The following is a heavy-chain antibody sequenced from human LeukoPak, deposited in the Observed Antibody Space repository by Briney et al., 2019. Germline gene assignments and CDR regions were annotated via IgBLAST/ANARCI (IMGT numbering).Heavy chain of an antibody. Sequence: SETLSLTCTVSGGSISTYYWTWIRQPPGKELEWIGYIDYSGITKYNPSLESRVTISLDASKNHFSLKLSSVTAADTAVYYCARQVLINPNYYFDSWGQGTLVTVSS. J-gene: IGHJ4*02. D-gene: IGHD3-16*01. V-gene: IGHV4-59*08. CDR1: GGSISTYY. CDR2: IDYSGIT. CDR3: ARQVLINPNYYFDS.